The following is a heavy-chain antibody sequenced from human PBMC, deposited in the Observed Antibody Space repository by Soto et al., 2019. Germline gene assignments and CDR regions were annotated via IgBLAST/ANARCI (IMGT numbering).Heavy chain of an antibody. CDR1: GYTFTSYT. CDR2: INAGNGNT. V-gene: IGHV1-3*01. D-gene: IGHD3-10*01. J-gene: IGHJ6*02. Sequence: QVQLVQSGAEVKKPGASVTVSCKASGYTFTSYTIHWVRQAPGQRLEWMGWINAGNGNTKYSQKFQGRVTIIRDTSASTAYMELSSLRSDDTAVFYCARVMYYFDSGNYVVAGADVWGQGTTVTVSS. CDR3: ARVMYYFDSGNYVVAGADV.